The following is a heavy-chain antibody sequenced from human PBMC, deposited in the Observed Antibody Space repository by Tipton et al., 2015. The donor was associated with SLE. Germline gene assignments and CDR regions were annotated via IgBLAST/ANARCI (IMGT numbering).Heavy chain of an antibody. CDR2: KHQDGSEK. V-gene: IGHV3-7*01. CDR3: ARVDWSKIDF. J-gene: IGHJ4*02. D-gene: IGHD3-9*01. CDR1: GFTFSRYW. Sequence: SLRLSCAASGFTFSRYWMSWVRQAPGKGLEWVADKHQDGSEKYYVDSVKGRFTISRNNAKNSMYLQMNRLRSRDTAVYYCARVDWSKIDFWGQGTLVIVSS.